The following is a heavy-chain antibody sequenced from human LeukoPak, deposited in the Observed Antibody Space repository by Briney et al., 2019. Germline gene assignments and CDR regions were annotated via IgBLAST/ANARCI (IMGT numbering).Heavy chain of an antibody. CDR1: GGSISSGGYY. J-gene: IGHJ4*02. V-gene: IGHV4-31*03. D-gene: IGHD6-6*01. Sequence: SETLSLTCTVSGGSISSGGYYWSWIRQHPGKGLEWIGYIYYSGSTYYNPSLKSRVTISVDTSKNQFSLRLSSVTAADTAVYYCAREGSSSSSFFDYWGQGTLVTVSS. CDR2: IYYSGST. CDR3: AREGSSSSSFFDY.